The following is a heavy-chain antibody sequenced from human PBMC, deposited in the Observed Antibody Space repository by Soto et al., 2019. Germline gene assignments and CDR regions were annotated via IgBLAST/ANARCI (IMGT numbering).Heavy chain of an antibody. CDR3: ARGGDYGSGYYSMDV. CDR2: INSDGSST. Sequence: GGSLRLSCAASGFTVSNIYMRWVRQAPGKGLGWVSRINSDGSSTSYADSVKGRFTISRDNAKNTLYLQMNSLRAEDTAVYYCARGGDYGSGYYSMDVWGTGTTVTVSS. D-gene: IGHD3-10*01. J-gene: IGHJ6*03. CDR1: GFTVSNIY. V-gene: IGHV3-74*01.